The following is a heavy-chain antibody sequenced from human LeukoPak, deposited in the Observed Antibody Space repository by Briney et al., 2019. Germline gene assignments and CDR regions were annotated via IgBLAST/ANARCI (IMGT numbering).Heavy chain of an antibody. Sequence: GGSLRLSCAASGFTFNTYWMSWVRQAPGKGLEWVANIKQDGSEKYYVDSVKGRFTISRDNAKNSLYLQMNTLRPEDTAVYYCARDTGLRYFDSPDYWGQGTLVTVSS. V-gene: IGHV3-7*01. CDR3: ARDTGLRYFDSPDY. CDR2: IKQDGSEK. D-gene: IGHD3-9*01. J-gene: IGHJ4*02. CDR1: GFTFNTYW.